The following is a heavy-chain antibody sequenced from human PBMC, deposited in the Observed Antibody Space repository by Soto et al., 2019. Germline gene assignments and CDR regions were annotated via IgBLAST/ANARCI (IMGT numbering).Heavy chain of an antibody. D-gene: IGHD1-1*01. CDR2: IIPISGTA. Sequence: QVQLVQSGAEVHKPGSSVKVSCKASGGTFSSYAISWVRQAPGQGREWMGGIIPISGTANYAQKFQGRVTINADESTSTAYMELSSVRSEDTAVYYCARVTTGARWGDFDYWGQGSLVTVSS. J-gene: IGHJ4*02. V-gene: IGHV1-69*01. CDR1: GGTFSSYA. CDR3: ARVTTGARWGDFDY.